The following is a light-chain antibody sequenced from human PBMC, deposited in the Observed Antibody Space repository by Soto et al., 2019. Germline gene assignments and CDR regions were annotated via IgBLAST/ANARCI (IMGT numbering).Light chain of an antibody. J-gene: IGKJ1*01. CDR1: QGIGNY. CDR2: AAS. CDR3: QKHNSAPWT. V-gene: IGKV1-27*01. Sequence: DIQMTQSPSSLSASVGDRVTITCRASQGIGNYLAWYQQKPGKVPKLLIYAASTLQSGVPSRFSGSGSGTDFTLTISSLQPEDVATYYCQKHNSAPWTFGQGTKVEIK.